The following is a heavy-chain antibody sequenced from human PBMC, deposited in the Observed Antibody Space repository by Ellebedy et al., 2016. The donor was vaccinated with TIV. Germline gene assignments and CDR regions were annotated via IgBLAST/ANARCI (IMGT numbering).Heavy chain of an antibody. Sequence: ASVKVSCKASGYTFTSYAMNWVRQAPGQGLEWMGWIDTNTGNPTYAQGFTGRFVFSLDTSVSTAYLQISSLKAEDTAVYYCAREGLRFLEWLTDSPYYFDYWGQGTLVTASS. CDR3: AREGLRFLEWLTDSPYYFDY. CDR2: IDTNTGNP. CDR1: GYTFTSYA. V-gene: IGHV7-4-1*02. D-gene: IGHD3-3*01. J-gene: IGHJ4*02.